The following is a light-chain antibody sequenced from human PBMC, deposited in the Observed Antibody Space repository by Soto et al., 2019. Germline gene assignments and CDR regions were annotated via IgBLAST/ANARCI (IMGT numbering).Light chain of an antibody. CDR3: CSYTNSGSCV. CDR1: RNDVGSYIL. Sequence: SVLRQPASVSWYPGQSLTIYCAGSRNDVGSYILVSWYQHHPGKAPKLIIFEGSKRPSGVSNRFSGSKSGNTASLTISGLQAEDEADYYCCSYTNSGSCVFAIGTKGTVL. J-gene: IGLJ1*01. CDR2: EGS. V-gene: IGLV2-23*01.